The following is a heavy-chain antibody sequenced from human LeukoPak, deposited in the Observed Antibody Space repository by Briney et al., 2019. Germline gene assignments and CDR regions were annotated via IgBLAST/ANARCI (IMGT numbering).Heavy chain of an antibody. V-gene: IGHV4-59*01. CDR1: GGSISSYY. Sequence: SETLSLTCTVSGGSISSYYWSWIRQPPGKGLEWIGYIYYSGSTNYNPSLKSRVTISVDTSKNQFSLKLSSVTAADTAVYYCARDMVRRVNSWFDPWGQGTLVTVSS. J-gene: IGHJ5*02. CDR2: IYYSGST. D-gene: IGHD3-10*01. CDR3: ARDMVRRVNSWFDP.